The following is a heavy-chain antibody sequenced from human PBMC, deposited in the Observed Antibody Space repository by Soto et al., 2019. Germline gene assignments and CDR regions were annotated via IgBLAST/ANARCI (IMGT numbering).Heavy chain of an antibody. V-gene: IGHV3-23*01. CDR2: ISGSGGST. D-gene: IGHD6-13*01. CDR3: TRGGAGRPDY. Sequence: EMQLLESGGGLVQPGGSLRLSCAASGFTFSSFAMSWVRQAPGKGLDWVSAISGSGGSTYSADSVKGRFTISRDNDINLLFLHLANGRDEHTAVYYCTRGGAGRPDYWGQGSLVVVSS. CDR1: GFTFSSFA. J-gene: IGHJ4*02.